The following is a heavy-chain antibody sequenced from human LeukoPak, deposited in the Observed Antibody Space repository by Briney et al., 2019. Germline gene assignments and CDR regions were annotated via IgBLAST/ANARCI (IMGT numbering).Heavy chain of an antibody. J-gene: IGHJ4*02. V-gene: IGHV4-38-2*02. CDR2: IYHSGST. CDR3: ARDRRGGSWYYDY. CDR1: GYSISSGYY. Sequence: PSETLSLTCAVSGYSISSGYYWGWIRQPPGKGREGIGSIYHSGSTYYNPSLKSRGTISVDTSKNQFSLKLSSVTAADTAVYYCARDRRGGSWYYDYWGQGTLVTVSS. D-gene: IGHD2-15*01.